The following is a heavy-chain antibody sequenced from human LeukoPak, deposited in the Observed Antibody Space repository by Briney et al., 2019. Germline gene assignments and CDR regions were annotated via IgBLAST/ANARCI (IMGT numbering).Heavy chain of an antibody. CDR3: ATSITMVRGVIRGDY. CDR1: GYTFTSYD. D-gene: IGHD3-10*01. CDR2: MNPNSGNT. V-gene: IGHV1-8*01. J-gene: IGHJ4*02. Sequence: ASVKVSCKASGYTFTSYDINWVRQATGQGLEWMGWMNPNSGNTGYAQKFQGRVTMTRNTSISTAYMELSSLRSEDTAVYYCATSITMVRGVIRGDYWGQGTLVTVSS.